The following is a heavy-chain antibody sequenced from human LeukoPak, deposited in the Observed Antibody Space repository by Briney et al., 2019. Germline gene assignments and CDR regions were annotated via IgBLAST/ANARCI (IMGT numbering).Heavy chain of an antibody. D-gene: IGHD4-23*01. CDR3: ATRATHGGGNPSGFDY. V-gene: IGHV1-8*03. Sequence: GASVKVSCKASGYTFTRYDINWVGQATGQGGEWMGWMNPNSGNTGYAKKFQGRVTITRNTSISKAYIELSSLRSEDTAVYYCATRATHGGGNPSGFDYWGQGTLVTVSS. CDR2: MNPNSGNT. J-gene: IGHJ4*02. CDR1: GYTFTRYD.